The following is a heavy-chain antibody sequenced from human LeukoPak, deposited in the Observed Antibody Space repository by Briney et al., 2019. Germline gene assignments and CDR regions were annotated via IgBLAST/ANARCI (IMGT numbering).Heavy chain of an antibody. J-gene: IGHJ4*02. Sequence: SKSLSLTCTVSGVSLSTSSHYWGWIRQRPGMGLVGIGRFYYSGSTYYNPSLKSRVTISIDTSKNQSSLKPTSVTAADTAVYYCARHQGYWGQGTLVTVSS. CDR2: FYYSGST. CDR1: GVSLSTSSHY. V-gene: IGHV4-39*01. CDR3: ARHQGY.